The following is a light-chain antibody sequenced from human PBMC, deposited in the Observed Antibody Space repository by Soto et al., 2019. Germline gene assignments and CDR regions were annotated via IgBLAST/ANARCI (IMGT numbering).Light chain of an antibody. CDR3: QQYGSSSIT. J-gene: IGKJ5*01. V-gene: IGKV3-20*01. CDR2: GAS. Sequence: DIVLTQSPGTLSLSPGERATVSCRASQSVSSNYLAWYQQKPGQAPRLLIYGASSRATGIPDRFSGSGSGTDFTLTISRLEPEDFAVYYCQQYGSSSITFGQGTRLEIK. CDR1: QSVSSNY.